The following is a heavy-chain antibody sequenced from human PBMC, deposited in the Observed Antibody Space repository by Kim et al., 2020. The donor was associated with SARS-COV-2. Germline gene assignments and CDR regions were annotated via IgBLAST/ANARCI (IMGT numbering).Heavy chain of an antibody. V-gene: IGHV4-38-2*02. CDR3: ARAGYSGYELFDY. D-gene: IGHD5-12*01. J-gene: IGHJ4*02. CDR2: IYRSGSP. CDR1: DYSISSGYY. Sequence: SETLSLTCTVSDYSISSGYYWGWIRQPPGKGLEWIGNIYRSGSPYYNPSLKSRVTISVDTSKNQFSLTLSSVTAADTAVYFCARAGYSGYELFDYWGQGTLVTVSS.